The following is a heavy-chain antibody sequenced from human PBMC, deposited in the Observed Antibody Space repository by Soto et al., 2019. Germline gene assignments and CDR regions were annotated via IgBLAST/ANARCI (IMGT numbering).Heavy chain of an antibody. V-gene: IGHV1-3*01. Sequence: ASVKVSCTASGYTFTSYAMHWVRPAPGQRIEWMGWINAGNGNTKYSQKYQGRVTITRDTSASTDNMKMRNMSYEDTAVYYCERDWAWNYGYWGQGTLVTVSS. CDR3: ERDWAWNYGY. CDR1: GYTFTSYA. J-gene: IGHJ4*02. D-gene: IGHD1-7*01. CDR2: INAGNGNT.